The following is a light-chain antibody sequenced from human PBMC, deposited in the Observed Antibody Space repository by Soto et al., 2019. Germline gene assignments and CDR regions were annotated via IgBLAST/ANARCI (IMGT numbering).Light chain of an antibody. CDR1: QSVSSY. Sequence: EIVLTQSPATLSLCPGERATLSYRPSQSVSSYLAWYQQKPGQAPRLLIYGASNRATGIPARFSGSGSGTDFTLTISSLETEDFAVYYCQQRSNWPIITFGQGTRLEIK. V-gene: IGKV3-11*01. CDR2: GAS. J-gene: IGKJ5*01. CDR3: QQRSNWPIIT.